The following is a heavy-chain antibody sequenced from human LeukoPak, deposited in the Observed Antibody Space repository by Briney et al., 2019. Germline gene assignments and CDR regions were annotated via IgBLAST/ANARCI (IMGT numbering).Heavy chain of an antibody. Sequence: GGSLRLSCAASGFTFSSYGMHWVRQAPGKGLEWVAFIRYDGSNKYYADSVKGRFTISRDNSKNTLYLQMNSLRAEDTAVYYCAAHGGRDIVVVPAAEYWGQGTLVTVSS. CDR3: AAHGGRDIVVVPAAEY. CDR2: IRYDGSNK. D-gene: IGHD2-2*01. V-gene: IGHV3-30*02. CDR1: GFTFSSYG. J-gene: IGHJ4*02.